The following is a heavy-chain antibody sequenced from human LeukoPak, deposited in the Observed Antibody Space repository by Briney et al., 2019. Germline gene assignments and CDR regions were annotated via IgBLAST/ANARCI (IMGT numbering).Heavy chain of an antibody. D-gene: IGHD5-18*01. CDR3: AKRIGYSYGPGMFDY. CDR2: ISGSGGST. CDR1: GFTFSSYA. V-gene: IGHV3-23*01. J-gene: IGHJ4*02. Sequence: AGGSLRLSRAASGFTFSSYAMSWVRQAPGKGLEGVSAISGSGGSTYYTDSVKGRFTISRDNSKNTLYLQMNSLRAEDTAVYYCAKRIGYSYGPGMFDYWGQGTLVTVSS.